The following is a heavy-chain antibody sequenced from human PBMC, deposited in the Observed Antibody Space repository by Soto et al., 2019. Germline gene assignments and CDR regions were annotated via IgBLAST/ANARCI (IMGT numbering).Heavy chain of an antibody. J-gene: IGHJ6*03. CDR2: ISGSGGST. Sequence: PGGSLRLSCAASGFTFSSYAMSWVRQAPGKGLEWVSAISGSGGSTYYADSVKGRFTISRDNSKNTLYLQMNSLRAEDTAVYYCAKFLVDSSGWYRDYYSYYRAVWGKGPTVPVSS. CDR1: GFTFSSYA. D-gene: IGHD6-19*01. V-gene: IGHV3-23*01. CDR3: AKFLVDSSGWYRDYYSYYRAV.